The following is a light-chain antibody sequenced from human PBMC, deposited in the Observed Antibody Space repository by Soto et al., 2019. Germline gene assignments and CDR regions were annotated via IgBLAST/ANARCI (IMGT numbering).Light chain of an antibody. J-gene: IGLJ2*01. CDR3: QSYDSSLSGVV. CDR2: GNS. V-gene: IGLV1-40*01. CDR1: SSNIGAGYD. Sequence: QSVLTQPPSVSGAPGQRVTISCTGSSSNIGAGYDVHWYQQLPGTPPKLLIYGNSNRPSGVPDRFSGSKSGPSASLAITGLQAEDEAEYCCQSYDSSLSGVVFGGGTKLTVL.